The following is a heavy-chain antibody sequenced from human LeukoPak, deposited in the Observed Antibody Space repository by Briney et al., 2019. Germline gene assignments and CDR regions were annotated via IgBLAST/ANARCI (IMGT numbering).Heavy chain of an antibody. J-gene: IGHJ4*02. CDR1: GFTFSSDA. V-gene: IGHV3-23*01. CDR3: ATRGYYDFWSGYRGARVDY. CDR2: ISGSGGST. D-gene: IGHD3-3*01. Sequence: GGSLRLSCAASGFTFSSDAMSWVRQAPGKGLEWVSAISGSGGSTYYADSVKGRFTISRDNSKNTLYLQMNSLRAEDTAVYYCATRGYYDFWSGYRGARVDYWGQGTLVTVSS.